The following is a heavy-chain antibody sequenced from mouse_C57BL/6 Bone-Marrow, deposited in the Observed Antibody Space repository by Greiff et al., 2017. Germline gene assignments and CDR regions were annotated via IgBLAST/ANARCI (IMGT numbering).Heavy chain of an antibody. D-gene: IGHD1-1*02. CDR3: TTGSYYFDY. J-gene: IGHJ2*01. Sequence: EVQLQQSGAELVRPGASVKLSCTASGFHIKDDYMHWVKQRPEQGLEWIGWIDPENGDTEYASKFQGKATITADTSSNTAYLQLSSLTSEDTAVYYCTTGSYYFDYWGQGTTLTVSS. V-gene: IGHV14-4*01. CDR2: IDPENGDT. CDR1: GFHIKDDY.